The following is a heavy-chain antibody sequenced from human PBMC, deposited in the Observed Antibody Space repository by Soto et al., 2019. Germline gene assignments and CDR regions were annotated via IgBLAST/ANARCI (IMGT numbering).Heavy chain of an antibody. J-gene: IGHJ4*02. V-gene: IGHV3-23*01. Sequence: EVHLLQSGGARFHPGGSRRFSFEASGSTFTSFAWTWVRQAPGAGLEWVPALTPGGETTYYIASVRGRFTISRDNARDTLYLQMNSLTAADTAVYYCAKDSPVSGNYQDLDYWGQGTLVTVSS. CDR2: LTPGGETT. CDR1: GSTFTSFA. CDR3: AKDSPVSGNYQDLDY. D-gene: IGHD1-26*01.